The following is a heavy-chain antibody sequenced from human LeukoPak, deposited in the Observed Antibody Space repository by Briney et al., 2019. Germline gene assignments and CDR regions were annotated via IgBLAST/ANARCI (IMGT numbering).Heavy chain of an antibody. CDR2: INHRGYA. CDR1: GGSTSSGGYY. CDR3: ARGDPTNVAVRPDY. V-gene: IGHV4-31*03. Sequence: SQTLSLTCTVSGGSTSSGGYYWSWIRQHPGKGLEWIGEINHRGYANYNPSLKSRVTISADTSKNQFSLKMSSVTAADTAVYYCARGDPTNVAVRPDYWDQGVLVTVSS. D-gene: IGHD2-8*01. J-gene: IGHJ4*02.